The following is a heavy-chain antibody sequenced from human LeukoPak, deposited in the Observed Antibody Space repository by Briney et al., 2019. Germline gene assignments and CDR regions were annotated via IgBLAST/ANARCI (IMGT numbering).Heavy chain of an antibody. CDR1: GFTFSSYA. CDR2: ISGSGGST. Sequence: GGSLRLSCAASGFTFSSYAMSWVRQAPGKGLEWVSAISGSGGSTYYADSVKGRFTISRDNSKNTLYLQMNSLRAEDTAVYYCAKERNSIRYFDWLPFDYWGQGTLVTVSS. D-gene: IGHD3-9*01. V-gene: IGHV3-23*01. CDR3: AKERNSIRYFDWLPFDY. J-gene: IGHJ4*02.